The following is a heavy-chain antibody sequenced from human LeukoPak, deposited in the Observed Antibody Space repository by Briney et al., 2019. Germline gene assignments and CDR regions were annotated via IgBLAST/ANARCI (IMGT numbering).Heavy chain of an antibody. J-gene: IGHJ3*02. V-gene: IGHV4-61*02. CDR3: SRVYRKDVYKFDGFDI. Sequence: PSQTLSLTCTVSSGSINSDGYYWSWIRQPAGKGLEWIGRVYSSGSANYNPSLKSRVIISIDTSKNQFSLRLSFVTAAGTAVYYCSRVYRKDVYKFDGFDIWGQGTMVTVS. CDR1: SGSINSDGYY. D-gene: IGHD5-24*01. CDR2: VYSSGSA.